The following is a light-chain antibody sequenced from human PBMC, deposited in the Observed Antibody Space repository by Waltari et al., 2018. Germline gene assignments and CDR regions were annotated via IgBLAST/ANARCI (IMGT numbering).Light chain of an antibody. Sequence: DTQLTQSPSFLSASVGDRVTITCRASQAISHLGWYQQKPGKAPSLLIYAASTLERGVPSRFSGRGSGTEFTLTISGLQPEDFATYFCQQLNSYPPTFGQGTRLDIK. V-gene: IGKV1-9*01. CDR2: AAS. CDR3: QQLNSYPPT. CDR1: QAISH. J-gene: IGKJ5*01.